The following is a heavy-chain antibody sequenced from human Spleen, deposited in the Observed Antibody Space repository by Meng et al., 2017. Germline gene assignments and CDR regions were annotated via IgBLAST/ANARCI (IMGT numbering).Heavy chain of an antibody. J-gene: IGHJ5*02. Sequence: QGNLQEPGPGLVSPPGTLPLPGPVSGGSISSYYWSCIRQPAGKGLEWIGRIYTSGSTNYNPSLKSRVTMSVDTSKNQFSLKLSSVTAADTAVYYCARDHGGLGELSFPTGWFDPWGQGTLVTVSS. D-gene: IGHD3-16*02. CDR3: ARDHGGLGELSFPTGWFDP. CDR1: GGSISSYY. V-gene: IGHV4-4*07. CDR2: IYTSGST.